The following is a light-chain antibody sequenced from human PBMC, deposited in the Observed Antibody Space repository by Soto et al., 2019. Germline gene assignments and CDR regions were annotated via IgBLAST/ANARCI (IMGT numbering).Light chain of an antibody. CDR3: QQYGSSQFT. CDR1: QSVNNNY. Sequence: EIVLMQSPGTLSLSPGEGATLSCRASQSVNNNYLAWYQQRPGQAPTVLIVDTSRSATGVPDRFSGSGSGTDFTLRISRVEPDDFAVYYCQQYGSSQFTFGPGTKVNIK. CDR2: DTS. V-gene: IGKV3-20*01. J-gene: IGKJ3*01.